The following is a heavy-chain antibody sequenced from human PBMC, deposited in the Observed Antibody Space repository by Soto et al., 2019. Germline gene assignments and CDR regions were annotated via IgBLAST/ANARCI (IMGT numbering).Heavy chain of an antibody. CDR3: ARGLGLYYFDY. J-gene: IGHJ4*02. CDR2: FDPEDGET. Sequence: ASVKVSCKLSGYTLPELSMHWVRQAPGKGLEWMGGFDPEDGETIYARKFQGRVTITRDTSASTAYMELSSLRSEDTAVYYCARGLGLYYFDYLGQGTLVTVSS. CDR1: GYTLPELS. D-gene: IGHD1-26*01. V-gene: IGHV1-24*01.